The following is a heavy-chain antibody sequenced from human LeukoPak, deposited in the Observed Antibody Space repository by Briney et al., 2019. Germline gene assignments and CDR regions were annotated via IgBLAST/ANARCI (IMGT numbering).Heavy chain of an antibody. J-gene: IGHJ6*03. CDR1: AYTFTGYY. V-gene: IGHV1-2*02. D-gene: IGHD5-12*01. CDR2: INPNSGGT. Sequence: ASVKVSCKASAYTFTGYYMHWVRQAPGQGLEWMGWINPNSGGTNYAQKFQGRVTMTRDTSISTAYMELSRLRSDDTAVYYCARGYSGYLNPYYYMDVWGKGTTVTVSS. CDR3: ARGYSGYLNPYYYMDV.